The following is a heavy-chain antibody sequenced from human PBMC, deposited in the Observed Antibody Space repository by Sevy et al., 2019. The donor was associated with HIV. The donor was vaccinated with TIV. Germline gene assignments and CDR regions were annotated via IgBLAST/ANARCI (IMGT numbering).Heavy chain of an antibody. D-gene: IGHD6-19*01. CDR2: ISGSGGST. V-gene: IGHV3-23*01. Sequence: GGSLRLSCAASGFTFSSYAMSWVHQAPGKGLEWVSAISGSGGSTYYADSVKGRFTISRDNSKNTLYLQMNSLRAEDTAVYYCAKDPTIAVAGIFYYWGQGTLVTVSS. J-gene: IGHJ4*02. CDR3: AKDPTIAVAGIFYY. CDR1: GFTFSSYA.